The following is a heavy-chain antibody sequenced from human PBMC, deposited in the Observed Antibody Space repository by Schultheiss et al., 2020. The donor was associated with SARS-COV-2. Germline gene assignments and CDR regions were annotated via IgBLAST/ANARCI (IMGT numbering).Heavy chain of an antibody. D-gene: IGHD5-18*01. J-gene: IGHJ4*02. Sequence: SETLSLTCTVSGGSITTDYWSWFQQPPGKGLEWIGYIHDSGSTNHNPSLKSRVITSLDTSRNQFSLRLSSVTAADTAFYYCAGSGYRYGARWWGQGILVTVAS. CDR2: IHDSGST. V-gene: IGHV4-59*01. CDR1: GGSITTDY. CDR3: AGSGYRYGARW.